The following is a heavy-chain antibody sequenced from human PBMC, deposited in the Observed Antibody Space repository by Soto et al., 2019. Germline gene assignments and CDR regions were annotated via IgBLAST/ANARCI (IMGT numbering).Heavy chain of an antibody. J-gene: IGHJ4*02. V-gene: IGHV1-3*01. CDR2: IDPGSGRA. CDR3: TRDLNGGTPFDY. D-gene: IGHD2-8*01. Sequence: QVPLVQSGAEVKKPGASVRVSCKPSGYTLRNYALHWVRQAAGKSLEWWAWIDPGSGRATYSQKVLGRSIVTRDNSATRFFMDRTSLTSEDTAVYFCTRDLNGGTPFDYWAQGALVIVSS. CDR1: GYTLRNYA.